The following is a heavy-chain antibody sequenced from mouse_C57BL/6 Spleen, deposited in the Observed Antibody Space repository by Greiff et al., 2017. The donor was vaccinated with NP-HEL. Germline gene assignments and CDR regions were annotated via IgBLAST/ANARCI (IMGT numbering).Heavy chain of an antibody. V-gene: IGHV5-17*01. CDR2: ISSGSSTI. CDR1: GFTFSDYG. CDR3: AKYGYDEGYYAMDY. D-gene: IGHD2-2*01. Sequence: EVKVVESGGGLVKPGGSLKLSCAASGFTFSDYGMHWVRQAPEKGLEWVAYISSGSSTIYYADTVKGRFTISRDNAKNTLFLQMTSLRSEDTAMYYCAKYGYDEGYYAMDYWGQGTSVTVSS. J-gene: IGHJ4*01.